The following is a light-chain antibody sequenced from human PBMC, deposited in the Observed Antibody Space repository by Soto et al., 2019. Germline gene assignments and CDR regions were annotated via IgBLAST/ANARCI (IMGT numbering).Light chain of an antibody. V-gene: IGLV2-11*01. Sequence: QSALTQPRSVSGSPGQSVTISCTGTSSEVGGYNYVSWYQQHPGKAPKLMIFDVNKRPSGVPDRISGSKFGNTASLTISGLQTEDEADYYCCSYAGTYPLVFGSGTKVTVL. CDR2: DVN. CDR1: SSEVGGYNY. CDR3: CSYAGTYPLV. J-gene: IGLJ1*01.